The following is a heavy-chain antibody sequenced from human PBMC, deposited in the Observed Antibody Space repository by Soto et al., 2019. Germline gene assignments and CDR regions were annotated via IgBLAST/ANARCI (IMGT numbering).Heavy chain of an antibody. V-gene: IGHV3-64D*06. J-gene: IGHJ4*02. CDR3: ARGTYFDR. CDR1: GLTFNSYG. Sequence: GGSLRLSCSASGLTFNSYGFNWVREAPGKGLEFVSSINTNGLGTNYADSVRGRFTISRDTSKNTVYLHMTSMSAEDTAVYYCARGTYFDRWGQGALVTVSS. D-gene: IGHD3-10*01. CDR2: INTNGLGT.